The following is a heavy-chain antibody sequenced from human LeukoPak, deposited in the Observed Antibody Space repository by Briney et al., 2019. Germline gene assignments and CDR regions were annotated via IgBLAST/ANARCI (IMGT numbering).Heavy chain of an antibody. D-gene: IGHD2-15*01. CDR3: ARGSTRMVVAASLLYYYYMDV. Sequence: ASVKVSCKASGYTFTSYGISWVRQAPGQGLEWMGWISAYNGNTNYAQKLQGRVTMTTDTSTSTAYMELRSLRSDGTAVYYCARGSTRMVVAASLLYYYYMDVWGKGTTVTVSS. J-gene: IGHJ6*03. V-gene: IGHV1-18*01. CDR1: GYTFTSYG. CDR2: ISAYNGNT.